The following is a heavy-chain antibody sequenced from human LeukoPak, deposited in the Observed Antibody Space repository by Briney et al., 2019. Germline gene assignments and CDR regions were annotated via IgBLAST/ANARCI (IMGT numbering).Heavy chain of an antibody. J-gene: IGHJ4*02. CDR2: MKQDGSEK. D-gene: IGHD7-27*01. CDR3: AKDGGLWVSAHWGDS. V-gene: IGHV3-7*01. Sequence: GGSLRLSCTASGFTFSAYWMSWVRQAPGKGLEWVANMKQDGSEKYYVDSVKGRFTISRDNAKNSLYLQMNSLRAEDTAVYYCAKDGGLWVSAHWGDSWGRGTLVTVSS. CDR1: GFTFSAYW.